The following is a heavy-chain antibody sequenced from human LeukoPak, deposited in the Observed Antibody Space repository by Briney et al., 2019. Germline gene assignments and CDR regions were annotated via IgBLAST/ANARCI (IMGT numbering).Heavy chain of an antibody. D-gene: IGHD5-12*01. CDR2: IYSNSGGT. J-gene: IGHJ4*02. V-gene: IGHV1-2*02. Sequence: ASVKVSCKASGYTFTGYYMHWMRQAPGQGLEWMGWIYSNSGGTNYAQNFQGRVTKTRDTSISTAYMELSRLRTDDTAVYNCARGLRSADYWGQGTLVTVSS. CDR1: GYTFTGYY. CDR3: ARGLRSADY.